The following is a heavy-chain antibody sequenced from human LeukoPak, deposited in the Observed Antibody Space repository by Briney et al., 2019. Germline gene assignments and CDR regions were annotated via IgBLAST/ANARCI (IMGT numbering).Heavy chain of an antibody. V-gene: IGHV3-7*03. CDR3: ARLIVIPGGIDV. Sequence: PGGSLRLSCAASGFIFSSYCMSWVRQAPGKGLEWVANIKQDGSEKYYVDSVKGRFTISRDNAKNSLYLQMNSLRAEDTAVYYCARLIVIPGGIDVWGQGTTVTVSS. CDR1: GFIFSSYC. D-gene: IGHD2/OR15-2a*01. J-gene: IGHJ6*02. CDR2: IKQDGSEK.